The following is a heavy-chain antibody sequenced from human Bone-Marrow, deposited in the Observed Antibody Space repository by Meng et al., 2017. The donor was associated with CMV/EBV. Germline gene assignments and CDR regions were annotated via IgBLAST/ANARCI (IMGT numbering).Heavy chain of an antibody. V-gene: IGHV2-5*01. Sequence: SGPTLVKPTQTLTLNCTFSGFSLSTSGVGVGWIRQPPGKALEWLALIYWNDDKRYSPSLKSRLTITKDTSKNQVVLTITNMDPVDTATYYCAHRIMVYARRWFDPWGQGPLVTIYS. D-gene: IGHD2-8*01. CDR2: IYWNDDK. J-gene: IGHJ5*02. CDR3: AHRIMVYARRWFDP. CDR1: GFSLSTSGVG.